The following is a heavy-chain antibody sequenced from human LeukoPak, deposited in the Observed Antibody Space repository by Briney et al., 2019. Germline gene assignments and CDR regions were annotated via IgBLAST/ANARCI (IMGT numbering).Heavy chain of an antibody. V-gene: IGHV3-23*01. Sequence: GGSLRLSFSGSGFTFSNHVMSWVRQAPGKGLEWVSAIGIGGTTYYVDSVKGRFTISRDNSNNTLYLQMNSLRADDTAVYYCAQHMSRASHPFDYWGQGTLVTVSS. CDR2: IGIGGTT. D-gene: IGHD5/OR15-5a*01. CDR3: AQHMSRASHPFDY. J-gene: IGHJ4*02. CDR1: GFTFSNHV.